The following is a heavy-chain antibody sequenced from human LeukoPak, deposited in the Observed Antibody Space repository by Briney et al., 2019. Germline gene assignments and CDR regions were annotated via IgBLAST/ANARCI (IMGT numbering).Heavy chain of an antibody. V-gene: IGHV4-59*01. CDR1: GGSISSYY. CDR2: IYYSGST. Sequence: PSETLSLTCTVSGGSISSYYWSWIRQPPGKGLEWIGYIYYSGSTNYNPSLKSRVTISVDTSKNQFSLKLSSVTAADTAVYYCARDLFERWVLHPVAFDIWGQGTMVTVSS. CDR3: ARDLFERWVLHPVAFDI. J-gene: IGHJ3*02. D-gene: IGHD1-26*01.